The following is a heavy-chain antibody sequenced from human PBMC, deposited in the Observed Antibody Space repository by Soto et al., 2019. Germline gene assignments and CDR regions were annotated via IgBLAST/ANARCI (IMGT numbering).Heavy chain of an antibody. CDR1: GFPFSSYW. J-gene: IGHJ4*02. V-gene: IGHV3-74*01. D-gene: IGHD3-9*01. CDR3: AREYYVLLTGYYTDY. Sequence: EVQLVESGGDLVQRGGSLRLSCAASGFPFSSYWMHWVRHTPGKGLDWVARISGDGVTTYYADSVTGRFTVSRDNAKNTLSLQISGLRAEDTSVYYCAREYYVLLTGYYTDYWGQGPLVSVSA. CDR2: ISGDGVTT.